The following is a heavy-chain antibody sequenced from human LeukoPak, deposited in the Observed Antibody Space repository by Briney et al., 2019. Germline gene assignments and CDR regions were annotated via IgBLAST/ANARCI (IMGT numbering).Heavy chain of an antibody. CDR1: GGTFSSYT. CDR2: IIPLFGTP. D-gene: IGHD1-26*01. CDR3: ARDLGATGVDY. V-gene: IGHV1-69*06. Sequence: SVKVSCKASGGTFSSYTISWVRQAPGQGLEWMGGIIPLFGTPDYAQKFQDRLTITADKSTSTAYMELSSLRSEDTAVYYCARDLGATGVDYWGQGTLVTVSS. J-gene: IGHJ4*02.